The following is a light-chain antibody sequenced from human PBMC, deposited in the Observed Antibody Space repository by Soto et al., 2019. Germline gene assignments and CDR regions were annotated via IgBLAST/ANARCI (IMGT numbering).Light chain of an antibody. J-gene: IGLJ3*02. Sequence: QSVLTQTPSVSGAPGQRVTISCTGRSSNIGAGYDVHWYQHLPGTAPKLLIYGTTNRPSGVPDRFSGSKSGISASLAITGLQAEDEADYYCSSYTSSTTWVFGGGTKLTVL. V-gene: IGLV1-40*01. CDR2: GTT. CDR3: SSYTSSTTWV. CDR1: SSNIGAGYD.